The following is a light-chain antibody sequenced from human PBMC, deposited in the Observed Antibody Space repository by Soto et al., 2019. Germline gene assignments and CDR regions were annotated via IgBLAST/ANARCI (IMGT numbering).Light chain of an antibody. CDR1: SSDVGGYNY. CDR3: SSYTSSSTVV. CDR2: DVS. J-gene: IGLJ2*01. V-gene: IGLV2-14*03. Sequence: SALTQPASVSGSPGQSITISCTGTSSDVGGYNYVSWYQQHPGKAPKLMIYDVSHRPSGVSNRFSGSKSGNTASLTISGLQAEDEADYYCSSYTSSSTVVFGGGTKVTVL.